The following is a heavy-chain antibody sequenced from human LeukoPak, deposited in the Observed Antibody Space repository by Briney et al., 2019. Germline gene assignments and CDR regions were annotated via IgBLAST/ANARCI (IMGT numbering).Heavy chain of an antibody. CDR2: ISGSGGST. V-gene: IGHV3-11*01. Sequence: LSLTCTVSGGSISSSSYYWGWIRQAPGKGLEWVSAISGSGGSTYYADSVKGRFTISRDNSKNSLYLQMNSLRAEDTAVYYCASSRGGYYFDYWGQGTLVTVSS. CDR3: ASSRGGYYFDY. J-gene: IGHJ4*02. CDR1: GGSISSSSYY. D-gene: IGHD3-16*01.